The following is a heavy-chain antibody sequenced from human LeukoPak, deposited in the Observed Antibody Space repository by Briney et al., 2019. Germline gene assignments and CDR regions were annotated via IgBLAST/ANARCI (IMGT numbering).Heavy chain of an antibody. D-gene: IGHD4-17*01. V-gene: IGHV4-39*07. Sequence: SETLSLTCTVSGGSISSSSYYWGWIRQPPGKGLEWIGSIYYSGSTYYNPSLKSRVTISVDTPKNQSSLKLSSVTAADTAVYYCARDRMYPVYGDYVSAFDIWGQGTMVTVSS. CDR2: IYYSGST. CDR3: ARDRMYPVYGDYVSAFDI. J-gene: IGHJ3*02. CDR1: GGSISSSSYY.